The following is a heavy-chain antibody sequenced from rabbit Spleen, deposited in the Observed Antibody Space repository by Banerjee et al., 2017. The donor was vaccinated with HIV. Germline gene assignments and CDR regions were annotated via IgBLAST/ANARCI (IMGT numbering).Heavy chain of an antibody. CDR1: GFDFSAYTF. V-gene: IGHV1S40*01. CDR3: ARGSATMTMVITGFYLGL. Sequence: LVEYGGDLVQPGASLTLTCTASGFDFSAYTFMCWVRQAPGKGLEWIACIDTGSRDFTYYASWAKGRFTISKTSSTTVTLQMTSLTAADTATYFCARGSATMTMVITGFYLGLWGPGTLVTVS. J-gene: IGHJ4*01. D-gene: IGHD2-1*01. CDR2: IDTGSRDFT.